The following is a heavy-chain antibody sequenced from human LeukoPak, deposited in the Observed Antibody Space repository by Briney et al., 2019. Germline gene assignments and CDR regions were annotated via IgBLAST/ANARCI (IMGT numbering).Heavy chain of an antibody. CDR3: ARSYGSGSYHYYYYGMDV. CDR1: GFTFSSYA. CDR2: ISGSGGST. J-gene: IGHJ6*02. Sequence: GGSLRLSCAASGFTFSSYAMSWVRQAPGKGLERVSAISGSGGSTYYADSVKGRFTISRDNSKNTLYLQMNSLRAEDTAVYYCARSYGSGSYHYYYYGMDVWGQGTTVTVSS. D-gene: IGHD3-10*01. V-gene: IGHV3-23*01.